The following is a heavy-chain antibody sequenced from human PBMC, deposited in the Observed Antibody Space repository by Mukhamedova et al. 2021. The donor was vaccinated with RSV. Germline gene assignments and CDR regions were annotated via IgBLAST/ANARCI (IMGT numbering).Heavy chain of an antibody. CDR3: ARGGQAVAGDENWFDP. J-gene: IGHJ5*02. Sequence: TKYSQKFQGRVTITRDTSASTAYMELSSLRSEDTAVYYCARGGQAVAGDENWFDPWGQGTLVTVSS. CDR2: T. D-gene: IGHD6-19*01. V-gene: IGHV1-3*01.